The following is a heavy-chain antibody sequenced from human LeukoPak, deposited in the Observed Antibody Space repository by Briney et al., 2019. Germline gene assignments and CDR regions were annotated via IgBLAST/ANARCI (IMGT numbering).Heavy chain of an antibody. D-gene: IGHD3-22*01. Sequence: ASVKVSCKASGYTFTSYYMHWVRQAPGQGLEWMGIINPSGGGTSYAQKFQGRVTMTRDTSTSTVYMELSSLRSEDTAVYYCARVGDSSGYYYASMDYWGQGTLVTVSS. CDR3: ARVGDSSGYYYASMDY. V-gene: IGHV1-46*01. J-gene: IGHJ4*02. CDR2: INPSGGGT. CDR1: GYTFTSYY.